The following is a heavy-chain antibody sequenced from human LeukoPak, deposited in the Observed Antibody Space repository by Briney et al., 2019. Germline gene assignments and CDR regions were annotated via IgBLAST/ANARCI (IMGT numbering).Heavy chain of an antibody. J-gene: IGHJ6*02. CDR3: ARILKLRYFDWLSYGMDV. D-gene: IGHD3-9*01. CDR2: IFSNDEK. Sequence: SGPTLVNPTETLTLTCTVSGFSLSNARMSVSWIRPPSGKALEWLAHIFSNDEKSYSISLKSRLTISKDTSKSQVVLTMTNMDPVDTATYYCARILKLRYFDWLSYGMDVWGQGTTVTVSS. V-gene: IGHV2-26*01. CDR1: GFSLSNARMS.